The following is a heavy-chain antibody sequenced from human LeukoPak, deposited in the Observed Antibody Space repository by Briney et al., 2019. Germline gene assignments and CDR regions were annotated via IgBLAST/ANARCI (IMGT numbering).Heavy chain of an antibody. CDR3: ARTPPPTIVGAHYFDY. CDR1: GYTFTSYG. Sequence: ASVKVSCKASGYTFTSYGISWVRQAPGQGLEWMGWISTYNGYTNYAQNLQGRVTMTTDTSASTVYLELRSLRSDGTAVYYCARTPPPTIVGAHYFDYWGQGTLVTVSS. D-gene: IGHD1-26*01. CDR2: ISTYNGYT. J-gene: IGHJ4*02. V-gene: IGHV1-18*01.